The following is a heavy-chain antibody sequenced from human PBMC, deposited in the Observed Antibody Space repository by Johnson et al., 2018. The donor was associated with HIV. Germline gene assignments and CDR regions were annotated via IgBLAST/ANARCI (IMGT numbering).Heavy chain of an antibody. J-gene: IGHJ3*02. V-gene: IGHV3-66*01. CDR2: IYSGDST. D-gene: IGHD6-6*01. Sequence: VQLVESGGGLVQPGGSLRLSCAASGFTGSRNSMSWVRQAPGQGLEWVSVIYSGDSTYYADSVKGRFTLSRDNAKNSLYLQMNSLRAEDTAVYYCAREWGIAARRGGAFDIWGQGTMVTVSS. CDR1: GFTGSRNS. CDR3: AREWGIAARRGGAFDI.